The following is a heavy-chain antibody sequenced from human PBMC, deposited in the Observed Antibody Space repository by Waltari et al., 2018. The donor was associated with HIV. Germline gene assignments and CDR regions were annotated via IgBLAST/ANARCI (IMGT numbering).Heavy chain of an antibody. V-gene: IGHV3-7*01. D-gene: IGHD1-1*01. CDR3: ARENDFGTIFLNYYYGMDV. CDR1: GFSFSRHW. CDR2: IKEDGSEG. Sequence: QLVESGGGLVQTGGSLRLSCTASGFSFSRHWMSWVRQAPGKGVEWGANIKEDGSEGNYVDSVRGRFTISRDNAKNSVYLQMKSLRVEDTAVYFCARENDFGTIFLNYYYGMDVWGRGTSVTVSS. J-gene: IGHJ6*02.